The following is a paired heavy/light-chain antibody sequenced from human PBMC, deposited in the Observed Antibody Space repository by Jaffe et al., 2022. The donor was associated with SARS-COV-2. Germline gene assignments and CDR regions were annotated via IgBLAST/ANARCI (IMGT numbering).Light chain of an antibody. J-gene: IGKJ4*01. CDR1: QSVTSNY. CDR3: QHYSDTLT. CDR2: DAS. Sequence: EIVLTQSPGTLSLSPGERATLSCRASQSVTSNYLAWYQQKPGQAPRLLIYDASTRATGIPDRFSGSGSGTDFTLIISRLEPEDFAVYYCQHYSDTLTFGGGTKVEIK. V-gene: IGKV3-20*01.
Heavy chain of an antibody. CDR2: IHLSGNT. CDR1: GGSMRNYD. J-gene: IGHJ6*02. D-gene: IGHD3-10*01. CDR3: ARTNDGSLGNYYFQAMDV. Sequence: QVQLQESGPGLVKPSETLSLTCTVSGGSMRNYDWNWVRQSPEKGLEWIGFIHLSGNTNHNPSLKSRLTISVDTSKNQFSLKLRSVTAADTAVYYCARTNDGSLGNYYFQAMDVWGQGTTVTVSS. V-gene: IGHV4-59*01.